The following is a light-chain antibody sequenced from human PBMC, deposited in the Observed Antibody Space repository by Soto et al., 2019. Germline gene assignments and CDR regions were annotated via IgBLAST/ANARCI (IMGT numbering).Light chain of an antibody. Sequence: IVLTQSPCTLSLSPGERGTLSCRAIQSVSSSFLAWYQHKPGQAPRLLIYAASSRATGIPDRFSGSGSGTDFTLTISRLEPEDFAVYYCQQYGSSPYTFGQGTKVDIK. V-gene: IGKV3-20*01. J-gene: IGKJ2*01. CDR3: QQYGSSPYT. CDR2: AAS. CDR1: QSVSSSF.